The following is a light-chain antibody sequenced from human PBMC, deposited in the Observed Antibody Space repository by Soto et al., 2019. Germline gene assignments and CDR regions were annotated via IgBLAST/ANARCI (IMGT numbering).Light chain of an antibody. CDR2: DVS. CDR3: HSYTSSNTYV. Sequence: SALTQPASVSGSPGQSITISCTGTSSDVGAYNYVSWFQQHPGKAPKLMTFDVSSRPSGVSDRFSGSKSGNTASLTISGLQAEDEADYYCHSYTSSNTYVFGTGTKVTVL. CDR1: SSDVGAYNY. J-gene: IGLJ1*01. V-gene: IGLV2-14*03.